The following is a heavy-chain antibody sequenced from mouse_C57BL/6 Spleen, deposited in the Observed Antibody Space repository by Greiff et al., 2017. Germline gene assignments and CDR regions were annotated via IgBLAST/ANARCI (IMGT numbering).Heavy chain of an antibody. Sequence: VQLQQSGPELVKPGASVKMSCKASGYTFTDYNMHWVKQSHGKSLEWIGYINPNNGGTSYNQKFKGKATLTVNKSSSTAYMELRSLTSEDSAVYYCARSGYDYRYFDVWGTGTTVTVSS. CDR3: ARSGYDYRYFDV. V-gene: IGHV1-22*01. CDR2: INPNNGGT. J-gene: IGHJ1*03. CDR1: GYTFTDYN. D-gene: IGHD2-3*01.